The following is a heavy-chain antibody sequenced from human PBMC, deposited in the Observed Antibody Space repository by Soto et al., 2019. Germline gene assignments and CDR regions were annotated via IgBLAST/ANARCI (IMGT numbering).Heavy chain of an antibody. J-gene: IGHJ3*02. V-gene: IGHV4-30-4*01. CDR1: GGSISSGDYY. CDR3: AHYRSGRAFDI. D-gene: IGHD6-19*01. CDR2: IYYSGST. Sequence: PSETLSLTCSVSGGSISSGDYYWSWIRQPPGKGLEWIGYIYYSGSTYYNPSLKSRVTISVDTSKNQFSLKLSSVTAADTAVYYCAHYRSGRAFDIWGKGKMVTVAS.